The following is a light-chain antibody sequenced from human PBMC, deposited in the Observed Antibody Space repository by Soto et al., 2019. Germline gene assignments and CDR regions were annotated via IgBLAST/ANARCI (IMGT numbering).Light chain of an antibody. Sequence: DIVMTQSPDYLPVSLGERATINCKSSQSVLHTADNRNYLAWYQQKPGQPPKLLIYWASTREFGVPDRFSGGVSGTDFTLTISTLQAEDVDIYYCQQYYTIHLTLGSGTKVDIK. J-gene: IGKJ3*01. CDR2: WAS. CDR3: QQYYTIHLT. CDR1: QSVLHTADNRNY. V-gene: IGKV4-1*01.